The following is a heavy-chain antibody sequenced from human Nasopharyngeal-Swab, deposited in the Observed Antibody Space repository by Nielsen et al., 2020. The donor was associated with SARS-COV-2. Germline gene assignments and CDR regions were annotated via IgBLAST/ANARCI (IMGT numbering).Heavy chain of an antibody. Sequence: ASVKVSCNASGYTSTSYRISWVRQAPGPGLEWMGWISAYNGNTNYAQKLQGRVTMTTDTSTSTAYMELRSLRSDETAVYYCARVGGYDFWSGYYYYYYGMDVWGQGTTVTVSS. V-gene: IGHV1-18*01. J-gene: IGHJ6*02. CDR1: GYTSTSYR. CDR2: ISAYNGNT. CDR3: ARVGGYDFWSGYYYYYYGMDV. D-gene: IGHD3-3*01.